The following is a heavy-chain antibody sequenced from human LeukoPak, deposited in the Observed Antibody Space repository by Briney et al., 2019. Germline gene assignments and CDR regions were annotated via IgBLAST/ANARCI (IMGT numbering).Heavy chain of an antibody. CDR1: GGSISSGDCY. V-gene: IGHV4-30-4*01. Sequence: KASETLSLTCTVSGGSISSGDCYWSWIRQPPGKGLEWIGYIYYSGSTYYNPSLKSRVTISVDTSKNQFSLKLSSVTAADTAVYYCARGNIVLRFLEWSTYGMDVWGQGTTVTVSS. CDR2: IYYSGST. CDR3: ARGNIVLRFLEWSTYGMDV. J-gene: IGHJ6*02. D-gene: IGHD3-3*01.